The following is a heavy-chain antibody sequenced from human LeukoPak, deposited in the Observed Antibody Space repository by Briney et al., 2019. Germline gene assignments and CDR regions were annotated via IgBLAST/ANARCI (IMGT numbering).Heavy chain of an antibody. V-gene: IGHV1-69*13. J-gene: IGHJ3*02. D-gene: IGHD6-13*01. Sequence: SVKVSCKASGGTFSSYAISWVRQAPGQGLEWMGGIIPIFATADYAQKFQGRVTITADESTSTAYMELSSLRSEDTAVYYCARGGIAVGGIINNHDAFDIWGQGTMVIVSS. CDR1: GGTFSSYA. CDR3: ARGGIAVGGIINNHDAFDI. CDR2: IIPIFATA.